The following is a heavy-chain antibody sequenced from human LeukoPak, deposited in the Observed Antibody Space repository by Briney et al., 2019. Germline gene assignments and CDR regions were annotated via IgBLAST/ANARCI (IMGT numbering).Heavy chain of an antibody. CDR3: ARDHAFDI. V-gene: IGHV3-7*03. CDR1: GFTFSNYA. Sequence: GGSLRLSCAASGFTFSNYAMSWVRQAPGKGLEWVANIKQDGSEKYYVDSVKGRFTISRDNAKSLLFLQMNSLRAEDTAVYYCARDHAFDIWGQGTMVTVSS. CDR2: IKQDGSEK. J-gene: IGHJ3*02.